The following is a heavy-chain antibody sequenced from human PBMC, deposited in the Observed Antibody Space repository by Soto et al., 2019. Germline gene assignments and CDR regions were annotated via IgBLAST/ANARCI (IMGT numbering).Heavy chain of an antibody. J-gene: IGHJ4*02. D-gene: IGHD6-19*01. Sequence: ASLKVACKASGYTFTSYGISWVRQAPGQGLEWMGWISFYNGNTNYAQKLQGRVTMTADTSTSTAYLELRSLRSDDTAVYYCARWIAVAGPVDYWGQGTLVTVSS. V-gene: IGHV1-18*01. CDR3: ARWIAVAGPVDY. CDR1: GYTFTSYG. CDR2: ISFYNGNT.